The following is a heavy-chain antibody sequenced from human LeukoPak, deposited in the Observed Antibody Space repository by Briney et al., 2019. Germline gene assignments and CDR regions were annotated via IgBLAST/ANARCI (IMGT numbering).Heavy chain of an antibody. V-gene: IGHV1-8*01. D-gene: IGHD4-11*01. J-gene: IGHJ4*02. CDR1: TDTFINYD. Sequence: ASVKLSCKASTDTFINYDINWVRQAPGQGLEWIGWMNPNTGNTGYAQNFQGRVTMTRDTSISTAHMELSSLRPEDTAVYYCAVTPSNLSHLDKWGQGTLVTISS. CDR2: MNPNTGNT. CDR3: AVTPSNLSHLDK.